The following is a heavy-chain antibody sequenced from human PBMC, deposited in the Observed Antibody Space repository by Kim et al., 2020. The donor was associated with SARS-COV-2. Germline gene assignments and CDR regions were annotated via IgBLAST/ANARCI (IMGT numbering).Heavy chain of an antibody. Sequence: GGSLRLPCVASGFTVSSNYMSWVRQAPGKGLEWVSAIYSGGSTCYAVSVKGRFAISRDNSKNTLYLQMNSLRAEDTAVCYCARDRGYGFDPWGQGTLVTVSS. V-gene: IGHV3-53*01. CDR2: IYSGGST. CDR1: GFTVSSNY. CDR3: ARDRGYGFDP. J-gene: IGHJ5*02. D-gene: IGHD5-12*01.